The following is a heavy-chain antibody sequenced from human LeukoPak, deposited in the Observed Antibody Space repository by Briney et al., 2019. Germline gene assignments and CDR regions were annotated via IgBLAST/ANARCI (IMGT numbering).Heavy chain of an antibody. CDR2: IAYSGIT. J-gene: IGHJ5*02. CDR1: GDSISSHY. Sequence: SETLSLTCTVSGDSISSHYLSWIRQPPGKGLEWIGYIAYSGITNYNPSLKSRVTLLVDTSKSQFSLRLSSVTAADTAVYYCARDVVTSSPGSWFDPWGQGTLVTVSS. CDR3: ARDVVTSSPGSWFDP. D-gene: IGHD6-13*01. V-gene: IGHV4-59*11.